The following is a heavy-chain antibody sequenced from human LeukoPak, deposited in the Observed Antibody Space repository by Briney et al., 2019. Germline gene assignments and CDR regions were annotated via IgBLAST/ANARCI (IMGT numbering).Heavy chain of an antibody. CDR1: GGSISSYY. J-gene: IGHJ4*02. Sequence: PSETLSLTCTVSGGSISSYYWSWIRRPPGKGLEWIGYIYYSGSTNYNPSLKSRVTISVDTSKNQFSLKLSSVTAADTAVYYCARGSGSSGYYSLDYWGQGTLVTVSS. V-gene: IGHV4-59*01. CDR2: IYYSGST. D-gene: IGHD3-22*01. CDR3: ARGSGSSGYYSLDY.